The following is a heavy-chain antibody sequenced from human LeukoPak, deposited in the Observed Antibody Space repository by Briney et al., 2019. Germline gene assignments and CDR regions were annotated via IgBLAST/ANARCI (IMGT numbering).Heavy chain of an antibody. CDR1: GGSISSYY. J-gene: IGHJ4*02. V-gene: IGHV4-59*01. CDR3: ARARTTSIAAAGTIDY. Sequence: PSETLSLTCTVSGGSISSYYWSWIRQPPGKGLEWIGYIYYSGSTNYNPSLKSRVTISVDTSKNQFSLKLSSVTAADTAVYYCARARTTSIAAAGTIDYWGRGTLVTVSS. CDR2: IYYSGST. D-gene: IGHD6-13*01.